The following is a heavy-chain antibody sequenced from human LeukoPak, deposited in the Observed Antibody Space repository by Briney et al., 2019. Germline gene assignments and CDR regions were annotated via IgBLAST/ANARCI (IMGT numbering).Heavy chain of an antibody. CDR2: IKSKTDGGTT. CDR3: TTGAPRAYSGSYSNC. V-gene: IGHV3-15*01. CDR1: GFTFSNAW. D-gene: IGHD1-26*01. Sequence: PGGSLRLSCAASGFTFSNAWMSWVRQAPGKGLEWVGRIKSKTDGGTTDYAAPVKGRFTISRDDSQNTLYLQMNSLKTEGTAVYYCTTGAPRAYSGSYSNCWGQGTLVTVSS. J-gene: IGHJ4*02.